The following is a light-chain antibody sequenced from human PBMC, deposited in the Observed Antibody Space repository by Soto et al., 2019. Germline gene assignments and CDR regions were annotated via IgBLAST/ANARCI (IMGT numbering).Light chain of an antibody. J-gene: IGLJ1*01. CDR2: DVS. V-gene: IGLV2-14*01. Sequence: QSALAQPASVSGSPGQSIAISCTGTSSDVGRYNYVSWFQQHPGKAPKLMIYDVSNRPSGVSDRFSGSKSGNTASLTISGLQAEDEADYYCSSYTSSNTFVLGTGTKVTVL. CDR3: SSYTSSNTFV. CDR1: SSDVGRYNY.